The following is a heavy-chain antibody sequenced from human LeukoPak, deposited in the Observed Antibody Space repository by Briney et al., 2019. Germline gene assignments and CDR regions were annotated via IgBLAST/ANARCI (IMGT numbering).Heavy chain of an antibody. V-gene: IGHV3-33*01. CDR2: IWYDGSNK. D-gene: IGHD3-22*01. J-gene: IGHJ4*02. CDR1: GFTFSSYG. CDR3: ARGRLEYYYDSSGYRPVGY. Sequence: PGGSLRLSCAASGFTFSSYGMHWVRQAPGKGLEWVAVIWYDGSNKYYADPVKGRFTISRDNSKNTLYLQMNSLRAEDTAVYYCARGRLEYYYDSSGYRPVGYWGQGTLVTVSS.